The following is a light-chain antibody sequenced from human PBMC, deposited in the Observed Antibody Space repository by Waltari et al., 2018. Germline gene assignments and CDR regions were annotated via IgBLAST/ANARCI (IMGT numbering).Light chain of an antibody. V-gene: IGLV3-10*01. CDR3: YSTDSSGNHRGV. CDR2: EDS. J-gene: IGLJ2*01. CDR1: ALPKKY. Sequence: SYELTQPPSVSVSPGQTARITCSGDALPKKYAYWYQQKSGQAPVLVIYEDSKRPSGIPGRFSGSSSGTMATLTISGGQVEDEAEYYWYSTDSSGNHRGVFGGGTKLTVL.